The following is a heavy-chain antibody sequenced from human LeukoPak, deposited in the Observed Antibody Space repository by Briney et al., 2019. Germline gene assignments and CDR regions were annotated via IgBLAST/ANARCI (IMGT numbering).Heavy chain of an antibody. J-gene: IGHJ4*02. CDR2: IYHSGST. Sequence: SETLSLTCAVSGYSISSGYYWGWIRQPPGKGLEWIGSIYHSGSTYYNPSLKSRVTISVDTSKNQFSLKLSSVTAADTAVYYCARTTVTHTALGYWGRGTLVTVSS. CDR3: ARTTVTHTALGY. CDR1: GYSISSGYY. D-gene: IGHD4-17*01. V-gene: IGHV4-38-2*01.